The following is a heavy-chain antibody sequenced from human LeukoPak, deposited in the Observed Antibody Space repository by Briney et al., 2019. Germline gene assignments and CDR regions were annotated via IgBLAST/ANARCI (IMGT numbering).Heavy chain of an antibody. CDR2: IYWDDDK. J-gene: IGHJ4*02. CDR1: GFSLSTSGVG. CDR3: AHPAWDSSGYYYVLGY. Sequence: ESGPTLVKPTQTLTLTCTFSGFSLSTSGVGVGWIRQPPGKALEWLALIYWDDDKRYSPSLKSRLTITKDTSKNQVVLTMTNMDPLDTATYYCAHPAWDSSGYYYVLGYWGQGTLVTVSS. D-gene: IGHD3-22*01. V-gene: IGHV2-5*02.